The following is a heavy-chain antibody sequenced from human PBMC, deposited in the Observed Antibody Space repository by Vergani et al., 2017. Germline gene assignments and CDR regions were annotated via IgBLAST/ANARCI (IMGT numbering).Heavy chain of an antibody. CDR1: GFSLSNARMG. J-gene: IGHJ4*02. CDR3: ARLWFGELFPFFDY. D-gene: IGHD3-10*01. Sequence: QVTLTESGPVLVKPTETLTLTCTVSGFSLSNARMGVSWIRQPPGKALEWLAHIFSNDEKSYSTSLKSRLTISKDTSKSQVVLTMTNMDPVDTATYYCARLWFGELFPFFDYWGQGTLVTVSS. V-gene: IGHV2-26*01. CDR2: IFSNDEK.